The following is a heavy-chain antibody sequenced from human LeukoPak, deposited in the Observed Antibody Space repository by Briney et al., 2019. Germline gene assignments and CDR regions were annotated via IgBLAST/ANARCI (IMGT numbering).Heavy chain of an antibody. J-gene: IGHJ4*02. V-gene: IGHV6-1*01. CDR3: ARVAYCGGDCYPKYFDY. D-gene: IGHD2-21*02. CDR2: AYYRSKWYY. Sequence: SQTLSLTCAISRDSVSSTRAAWNWIRQSPSRGLEWLGRAYYRSKWYYDYALSMKSRITINPDTSKNQFSLKLSSVTAADTAVYYCARVAYCGGDCYPKYFDYWGQGTLVTVSS. CDR1: RDSVSSTRAA.